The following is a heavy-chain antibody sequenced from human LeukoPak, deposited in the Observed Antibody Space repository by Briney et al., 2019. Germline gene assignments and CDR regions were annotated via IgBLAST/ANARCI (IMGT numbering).Heavy chain of an antibody. CDR1: GYTFTSYG. V-gene: IGHV1-18*01. CDR2: ISAYNGNT. D-gene: IGHD5-24*01. Sequence: GASVKVSCKASGYTFTSYGISWVRQAPGQGLEWMGWISAYNGNTNYAQKFKGRVTLTRDMSTSTGYLELSSLRSEDTAVYYCARDNSVRDEAWWFNPWGQGTLVTVSS. J-gene: IGHJ5*02. CDR3: ARDNSVRDEAWWFNP.